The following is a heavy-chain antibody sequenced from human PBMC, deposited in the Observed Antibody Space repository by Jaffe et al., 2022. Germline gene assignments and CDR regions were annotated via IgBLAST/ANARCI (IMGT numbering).Heavy chain of an antibody. D-gene: IGHD1-26*01. CDR1: GYSISSGYY. CDR2: IYHSGST. V-gene: IGHV4-38-2*01. CDR3: ARHHRPEVGYYMDV. J-gene: IGHJ6*03. Sequence: QVQLQESGPGLVKPSETLSLTCAVSGYSISSGYYWGWIRQPPGKGLEWIGSIYHSGSTYYNPSLKSRVTISVDTSKNQFSLKLSSVTAADTAVYYCARHHRPEVGYYMDVWGKGTTVTVSS.